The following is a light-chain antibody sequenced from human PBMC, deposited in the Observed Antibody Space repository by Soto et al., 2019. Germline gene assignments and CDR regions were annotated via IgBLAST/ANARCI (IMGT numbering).Light chain of an antibody. CDR1: SSDVGGYNY. CDR3: NSYTSSSPGV. V-gene: IGLV2-14*01. CDR2: EVS. J-gene: IGLJ3*02. Sequence: QSALTQPASVSGSPGQSITISCTGTSSDVGGYNYVSWYQQHPGKAPKLMIYEVSNRPSGVSNRFSGSKSGNTASLSISGLQAEDEADYYCNSYTSSSPGVFGGGTKVTVL.